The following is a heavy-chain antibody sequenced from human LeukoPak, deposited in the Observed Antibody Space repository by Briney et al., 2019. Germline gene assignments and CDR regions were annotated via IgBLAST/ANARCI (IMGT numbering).Heavy chain of an antibody. CDR2: MNSGGDT. D-gene: IGHD3-10*01. Sequence: GGSLRLSCAVSGFTVSSDLMNWVRQAPGKGLEWVSAMNSGGDTYYADSVKGRFIISRDKSRNTLYLQMNSLRVDDTAVYYCARVRVLRTYYYYGMDVWGQGTTVTVSS. CDR3: ARVRVLRTYYYYGMDV. CDR1: GFTVSSDL. V-gene: IGHV3-53*01. J-gene: IGHJ6*02.